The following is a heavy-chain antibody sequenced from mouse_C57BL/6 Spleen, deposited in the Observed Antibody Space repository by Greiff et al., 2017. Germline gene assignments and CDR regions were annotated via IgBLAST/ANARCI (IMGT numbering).Heavy chain of an antibody. CDR3: ARGYYYGSSYFDY. D-gene: IGHD1-1*01. Sequence: QVQLQQPGAELVKPGASVKLSCKASGYTFTSYWMQWVKQRPGQGLEWIGELDPSDSYTNYNQKFKGKATLTVDTSSSTAYMQLISLTSEDSAVYYCARGYYYGSSYFDYWGQGTTLTVSS. CDR2: LDPSDSYT. CDR1: GYTFTSYW. V-gene: IGHV1-50*01. J-gene: IGHJ2*01.